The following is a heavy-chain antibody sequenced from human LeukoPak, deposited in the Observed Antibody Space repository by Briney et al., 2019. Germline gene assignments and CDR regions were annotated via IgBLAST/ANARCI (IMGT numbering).Heavy chain of an antibody. CDR2: IKPDGSDT. D-gene: IGHD3-10*01. CDR3: AKDNTYYYGSGSYYFYFDY. J-gene: IGHJ4*02. Sequence: GGSLRLSCGASGFTFTTHWIHWVRQAPGKGLVWVSRIKPDGSDTNYADSVKGRFTISRDNAKNTVYLQMDSLRAEDTAVYYCAKDNTYYYGSGSYYFYFDYWGQGTLVTVSS. V-gene: IGHV3-74*01. CDR1: GFTFTTHW.